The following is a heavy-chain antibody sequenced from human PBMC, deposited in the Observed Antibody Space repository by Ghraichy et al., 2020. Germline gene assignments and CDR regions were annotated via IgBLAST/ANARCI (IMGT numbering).Heavy chain of an antibody. J-gene: IGHJ4*02. CDR1: GFTFSSYA. Sequence: GESLNISCAASGFTFSSYAMSWVRQAPGKGLEWVSAISGSGGSTYYADSVKGRFTISRDNSKNTLYLQMNSLRAEDTAVYYCAKRWRYYDSSGIDYWGQGTLVTVSS. CDR3: AKRWRYYDSSGIDY. V-gene: IGHV3-23*01. CDR2: ISGSGGST. D-gene: IGHD3-22*01.